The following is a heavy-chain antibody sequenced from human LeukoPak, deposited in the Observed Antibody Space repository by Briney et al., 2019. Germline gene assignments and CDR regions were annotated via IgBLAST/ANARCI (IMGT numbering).Heavy chain of an antibody. J-gene: IGHJ3*02. CDR3: AREGYYDSSGQYDAFDI. CDR1: GGSISSYY. V-gene: IGHV4-59*01. CDR2: IYYSGST. D-gene: IGHD3-22*01. Sequence: ASETLSLTCTVSGGSISSYYWGWIRQPPGKGLEWIGYIYYSGSTNYNPSLKSRVTMSVDTSKNQFSLKLSSVTAADTAVYYCAREGYYDSSGQYDAFDIWGQGTMVTVSS.